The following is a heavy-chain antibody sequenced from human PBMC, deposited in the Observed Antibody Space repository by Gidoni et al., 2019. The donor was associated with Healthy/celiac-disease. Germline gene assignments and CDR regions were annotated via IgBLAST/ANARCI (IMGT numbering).Heavy chain of an antibody. CDR2: INHSGST. V-gene: IGHV4-34*01. CDR1: GGSFSGYY. J-gene: IGHJ3*02. D-gene: IGHD3-22*01. CDR3: ARGQGNYDSSGYYSAFDI. Sequence: QVQLQQWGAGLLKPSETLSLTCAVYGGSFSGYYWSWIRQPPGKGREWIGEINHSGSTNYNPSLKSRVTISLDTSKNQFSLKLSSVTAADTAVYYCARGQGNYDSSGYYSAFDIWGQGTMVTVSS.